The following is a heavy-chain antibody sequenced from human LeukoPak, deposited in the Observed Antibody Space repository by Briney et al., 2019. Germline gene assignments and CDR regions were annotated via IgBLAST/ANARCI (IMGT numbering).Heavy chain of an antibody. CDR2: IYYSEST. CDR3: ARDRRTTIFGVVIRVNAFDN. D-gene: IGHD3-3*01. J-gene: IGHJ3*02. Sequence: SETLSLTCTVSGGSITSSNYYWGWIRQPPGKGLEWIGTIYYSESTYYNPSLKSRVTISVDTSKNQFSLKLSSVTAADTAVYYCARDRRTTIFGVVIRVNAFDNWGQGTMVTVSS. CDR1: GGSITSSNYY. V-gene: IGHV4-39*07.